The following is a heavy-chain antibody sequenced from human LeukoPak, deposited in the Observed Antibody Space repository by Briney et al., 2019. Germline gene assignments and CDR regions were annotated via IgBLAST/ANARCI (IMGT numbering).Heavy chain of an antibody. V-gene: IGHV1-69*01. Sequence: SVKVSCKASGGTFSSYAISWVRQAPGQGLEWMGGIIPISGTANYAQKFQGRVTITADESTSTAYMELSSLRSEDTAVYYCARDVSGSTSCYGMDVWGKGTTVTVSS. CDR2: IIPISGTA. D-gene: IGHD2-2*01. CDR3: ARDVSGSTSCYGMDV. CDR1: GGTFSSYA. J-gene: IGHJ6*04.